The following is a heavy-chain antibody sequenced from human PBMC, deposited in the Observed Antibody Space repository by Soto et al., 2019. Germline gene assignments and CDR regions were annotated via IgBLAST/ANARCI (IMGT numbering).Heavy chain of an antibody. D-gene: IGHD2-15*01. CDR2: INHSGST. V-gene: IGHV4-34*01. CDR1: GGSFSGYY. CDR3: ARGRTKKDIVVVVAATRPSIYFDY. Sequence: SDTLSLTCAVYGGSFSGYYWGWIRQPPGKGLEWIGEINHSGSTNYNPSLKSRVTISVDTSKNRFSLKLSSVTAADTAVYYCARGRTKKDIVVVVAATRPSIYFDYWGQGTLVTVSS. J-gene: IGHJ4*02.